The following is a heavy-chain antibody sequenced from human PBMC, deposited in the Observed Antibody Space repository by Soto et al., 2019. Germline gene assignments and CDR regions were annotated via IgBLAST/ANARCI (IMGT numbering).Heavy chain of an antibody. D-gene: IGHD3-3*01. CDR2: IYSSGDRK. Sequence: EEQLLESGGGLVQPGGSLRLSCAASGFTFSSYAMSWVRQAPGKGLEWVSSIYSSGDRKYFADSVKGRFTISRDNSKNTLYLQMNGLGAEDTAVYYCAKGPISPYGMDVWGQGTTVTVSS. J-gene: IGHJ6*02. CDR3: AKGPISPYGMDV. CDR1: GFTFSSYA. V-gene: IGHV3-23*01.